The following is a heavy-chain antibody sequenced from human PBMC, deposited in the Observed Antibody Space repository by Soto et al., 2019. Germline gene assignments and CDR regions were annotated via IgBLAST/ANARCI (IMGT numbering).Heavy chain of an antibody. Sequence: QVQLVQSGAEVKKPGASVKVSCKASGYTFSSYGISWVRQAPGQGLEWMGWIRAYNGNTNYAQKLQGRVTMTTDTSTSTGYMALRSLRSDATAVYYWARDPATVLRWFGGLCFDYWGQGTMVTVSS. J-gene: IGHJ4*02. CDR1: GYTFSSYG. CDR2: IRAYNGNT. V-gene: IGHV1-18*01. D-gene: IGHD3-10*01. CDR3: ARDPATVLRWFGGLCFDY.